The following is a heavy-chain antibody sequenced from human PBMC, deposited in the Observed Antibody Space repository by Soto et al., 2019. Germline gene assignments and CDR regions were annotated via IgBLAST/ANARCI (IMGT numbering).Heavy chain of an antibody. CDR3: ARAQGYYYGMHV. Sequence: GGSLRLSCAASGFTFSSYDMHWVRQATGKGLEWVSAIGTAGDTYYPASVKGRFTISRENAKNSFYLQMNSLRVGDTAVYYCARAQGYYYGMHVWGQGTTVTVSS. CDR1: GFTFSSYD. V-gene: IGHV3-13*01. J-gene: IGHJ6*02. CDR2: IGTAGDT.